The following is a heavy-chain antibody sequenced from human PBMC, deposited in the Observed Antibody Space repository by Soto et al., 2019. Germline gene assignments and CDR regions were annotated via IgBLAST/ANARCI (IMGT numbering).Heavy chain of an antibody. Sequence: GGSLRLSCAASGFTFSSYGMHWVRQAPGKGLEWVAVIWYDGSNKYYADSVKGRFTISRDNSKNTLYLQMNSLRAEDTAVYYCAREAYCISTSCNWFDPWGQGTLVTVSS. CDR2: IWYDGSNK. CDR1: GFTFSSYG. CDR3: AREAYCISTSCNWFDP. D-gene: IGHD2-2*01. J-gene: IGHJ5*02. V-gene: IGHV3-33*01.